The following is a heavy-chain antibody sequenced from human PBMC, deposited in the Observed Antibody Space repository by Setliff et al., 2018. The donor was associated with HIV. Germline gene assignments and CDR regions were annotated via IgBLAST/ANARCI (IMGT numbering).Heavy chain of an antibody. Sequence: SETLSLTCTVSGETIRNGFYYWHWMRQPPGKGLEWIGSIYYSGSTHYKSSLKSRVTISVDTSKNQFSLRLSSVTAADTAIYYCARAGMGALRSLFDYWGQGTLVTVSS. CDR2: IYYSGST. V-gene: IGHV4-39*02. CDR3: ARAGMGALRSLFDY. CDR1: GETIRNGFYY. D-gene: IGHD1-26*01. J-gene: IGHJ4*02.